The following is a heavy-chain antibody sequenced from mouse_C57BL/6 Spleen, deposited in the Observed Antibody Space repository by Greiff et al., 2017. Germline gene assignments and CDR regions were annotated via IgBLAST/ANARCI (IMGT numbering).Heavy chain of an antibody. CDR3: ARVRGVYYFDY. Sequence: EVMLVESEGGLVQPGSSMKLSCTASGFTFSDYYMAWVRQVPEKGLEWVANINYDGSSTYYLDSLKSRFIISRDNAKNILYLQMSSLKSEDTATYYCARVRGVYYFDYWGQGTTLTVSA. CDR1: GFTFSDYY. V-gene: IGHV5-16*01. CDR2: INYDGSST. J-gene: IGHJ2*01.